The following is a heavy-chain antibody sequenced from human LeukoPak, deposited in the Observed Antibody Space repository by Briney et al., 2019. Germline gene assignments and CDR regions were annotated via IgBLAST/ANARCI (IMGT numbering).Heavy chain of an antibody. D-gene: IGHD6-19*01. CDR1: GYTFTGYY. CDR2: INPNSGGT. CDR3: AGEKVEWLGNDY. V-gene: IGHV1-2*02. Sequence: ASVKVSCKASGYTFTGYYMHWVRQAPGQGLEWMGWINPNSGGTNYAQKFQGRVTMTRDTSIRTAYMELSRLRSDDTAVYYCAGEKVEWLGNDYWGQGTLVTVSS. J-gene: IGHJ4*02.